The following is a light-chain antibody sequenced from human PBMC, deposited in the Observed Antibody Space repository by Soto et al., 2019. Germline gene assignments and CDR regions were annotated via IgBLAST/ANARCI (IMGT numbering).Light chain of an antibody. CDR3: QQYNDYSMWT. CDR1: QSINTY. V-gene: IGKV1-5*03. Sequence: DIQMTQSPSTLSASVGDRVTITCRASQSINTYLAWYQQKPGKAPKLLIYRASILESGVPSRFSGSGSGTEFTLTVSSLQPDDFATYYCQQYNDYSMWTFGQGTKVEIK. CDR2: RAS. J-gene: IGKJ1*01.